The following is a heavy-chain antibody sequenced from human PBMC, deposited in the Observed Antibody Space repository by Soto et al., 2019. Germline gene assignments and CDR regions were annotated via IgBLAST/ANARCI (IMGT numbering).Heavy chain of an antibody. CDR2: IYYSGST. D-gene: IGHD2-2*01. Sequence: SETLSLTCTVSGGSISNYYWSWIRQPPGKGLEWIGYIYYSGSTSYNPSLKSRVTISVDTSKNQFSLKLTSVTAADTAVYYCARHEGVPAGPNYYYYLDVWGKGTTVTVSS. J-gene: IGHJ6*03. V-gene: IGHV4-59*08. CDR1: GGSISNYY. CDR3: ARHEGVPAGPNYYYYLDV.